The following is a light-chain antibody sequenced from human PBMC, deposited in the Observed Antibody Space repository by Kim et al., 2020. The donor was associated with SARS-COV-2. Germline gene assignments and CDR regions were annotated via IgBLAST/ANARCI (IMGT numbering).Light chain of an antibody. CDR1: QDISRY. CDR3: QQTYCAPRT. CDR2: TAS. V-gene: IGKV1-39*01. J-gene: IGKJ1*01. Sequence: ASVGDRVTIRCRAMQDISRYFTWYQQKPGKAPKHLINTASSLQRGVPSRFTGSGSETDFTLTISSLQPEDFASYYCQQTYCAPRTFGQGAKVDIK.